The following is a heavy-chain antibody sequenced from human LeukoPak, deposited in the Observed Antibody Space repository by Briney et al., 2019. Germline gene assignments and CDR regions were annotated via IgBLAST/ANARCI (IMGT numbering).Heavy chain of an antibody. V-gene: IGHV3-23*01. CDR3: AKGLRGERLADFDY. Sequence: PGGSLRLSCAASGFSFSDYAMSWVPQAPGKGLEWVSGISGSDGSTDGSTYYADYVRGRFTISRDNSKNTLYLQMNSLRAEDTAIYYCAKGLRGERLADFDYWGQGTLVTVSS. D-gene: IGHD3-10*01. CDR1: GFSFSDYA. CDR2: ISGSDGSTDGST. J-gene: IGHJ4*02.